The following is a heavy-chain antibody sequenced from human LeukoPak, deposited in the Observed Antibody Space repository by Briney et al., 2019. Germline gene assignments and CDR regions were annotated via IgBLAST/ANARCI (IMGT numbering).Heavy chain of an antibody. V-gene: IGHV4-4*02. Sequence: PSGTLSLTCAVSGGSISSSNWWSWVRQPPGKGLEWIGEIYHSGSTNYNPSLKSRVTISVDKSKNQFSLKLSSVTAADTAVYYCARHRSLWFGELIATSVFDYWGQGTLVTVSS. D-gene: IGHD3-10*01. CDR3: ARHRSLWFGELIATSVFDY. J-gene: IGHJ4*02. CDR2: IYHSGST. CDR1: GGSISSSNW.